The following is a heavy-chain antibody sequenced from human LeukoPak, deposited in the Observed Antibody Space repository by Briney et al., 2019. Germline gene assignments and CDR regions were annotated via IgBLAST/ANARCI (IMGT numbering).Heavy chain of an antibody. Sequence: ASVKVSCKASGYTFTSYGISWVRQAPGQGLEWMGWINPNSGGTNYAQKFQGRVTMTRDTSISTAYMELSRLRSDDTAVYYCARGGIITTYWFDPWGQGTLVTVSS. J-gene: IGHJ5*02. CDR3: ARGGIITTYWFDP. CDR2: INPNSGGT. V-gene: IGHV1-2*02. D-gene: IGHD3-16*01. CDR1: GYTFTSYG.